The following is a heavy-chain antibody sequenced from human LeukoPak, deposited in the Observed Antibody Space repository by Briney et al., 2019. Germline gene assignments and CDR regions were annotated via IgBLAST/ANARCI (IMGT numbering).Heavy chain of an antibody. D-gene: IGHD3-3*01. J-gene: IGHJ4*02. CDR1: GGSISSYY. Sequence: SETLSLTCTVSGGSISSYYWSWIRQPAGKGLGWIGRIYTSGSTNYNPSLKSRVTMSVDTSKNQFSLKLSSVTAADTAVYYCARDGGFGVVIAYYFDYWGQGTLVTVSS. V-gene: IGHV4-4*07. CDR3: ARDGGFGVVIAYYFDY. CDR2: IYTSGST.